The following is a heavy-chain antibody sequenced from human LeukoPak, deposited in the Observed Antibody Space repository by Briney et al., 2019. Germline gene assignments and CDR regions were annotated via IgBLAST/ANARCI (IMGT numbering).Heavy chain of an antibody. D-gene: IGHD4-23*01. V-gene: IGHV1-2*02. CDR3: ARERYYYGGKTWFDP. CDR1: GYSFTGYF. J-gene: IGHJ5*02. CDR2: IRVKTGDT. Sequence: ASVKVSCKASGYSFTGYFIHWLRQAPGQGLEWVGWIRVKTGDTTYAQKFQGRVTVTRDTTISTAYMELSRLTSDDTAVYYCARERYYYGGKTWFDPWGQGTLVTVSS.